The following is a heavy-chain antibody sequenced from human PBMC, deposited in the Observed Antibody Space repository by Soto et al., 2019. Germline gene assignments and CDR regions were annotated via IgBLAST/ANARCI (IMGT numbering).Heavy chain of an antibody. V-gene: IGHV4-59*01. J-gene: IGHJ6*02. CDR1: GGSISNYY. D-gene: IGHD3-10*01. CDR2: IYYTGNT. Sequence: QVQLQESGPGLVKPSETLSLTCTVSGGSISNYYWSWIRQPPEKGLEWIGYIYYTGNTNYNPSLKSRVTISVDTSKNQFSLKLSSVTAADTAVYYCARLPDYGSGTNPVWGQGTTVTVSS. CDR3: ARLPDYGSGTNPV.